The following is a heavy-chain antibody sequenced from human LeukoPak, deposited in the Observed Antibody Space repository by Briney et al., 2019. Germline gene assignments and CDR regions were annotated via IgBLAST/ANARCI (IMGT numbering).Heavy chain of an antibody. Sequence: GGSLRLSCAASGFTFSSYWMTWVRQAPGKGLEWVANINQDGSEKYYVDSVKGRFTISRDNAKNSLYLQMNSLRAEDTAVYYCARDLGSSWNNWFDPWGQGTLVTVSS. V-gene: IGHV3-7*01. CDR1: GFTFSSYW. J-gene: IGHJ5*02. CDR3: ARDLGSSWNNWFDP. D-gene: IGHD6-13*01. CDR2: INQDGSEK.